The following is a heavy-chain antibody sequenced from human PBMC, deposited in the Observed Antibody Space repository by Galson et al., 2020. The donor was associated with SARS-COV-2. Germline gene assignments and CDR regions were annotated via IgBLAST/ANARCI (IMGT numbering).Heavy chain of an antibody. CDR1: GFSLSTHGVG. J-gene: IGHJ4*02. Sequence: SGPTLVKPTQTLTLTCTFSGFSLSTHGVGVGWIRQPPGKALEWLALIYWDDDKRYSPSLKSRLTITKDTSKNQVVLTMTNMDPVDTATYYCAHSLSTWSLMFYFDYWGQGTLVTVSS. CDR3: AHSLSTWSLMFYFDY. CDR2: IYWDDDK. V-gene: IGHV2-5*02. D-gene: IGHD2-8*01.